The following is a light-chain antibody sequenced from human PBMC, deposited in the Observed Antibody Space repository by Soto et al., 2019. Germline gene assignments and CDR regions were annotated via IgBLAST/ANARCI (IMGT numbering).Light chain of an antibody. CDR2: GAS. CDR3: QQYNNWPPT. Sequence: ELVMTQSPATLSVSPGERATLSCRASQSVSSNLAWYQQKPGQAPRLLIYGASTRATGIPARFSGSGSGTEFTLTISSLQSEDFAVYYCQQYNNWPPTFGHGTKVDIK. CDR1: QSVSSN. V-gene: IGKV3-15*01. J-gene: IGKJ3*01.